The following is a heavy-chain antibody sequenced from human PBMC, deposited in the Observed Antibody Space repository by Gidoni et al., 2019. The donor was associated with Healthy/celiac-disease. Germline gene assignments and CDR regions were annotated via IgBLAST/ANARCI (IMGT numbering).Heavy chain of an antibody. Sequence: EVQLVESGGGLVKPGGSLRLSCAASGFTFSSYSMNWVRQAPGKGLGWVSSISSSSSYIYYADSVKGRFTISRDNAKNSLYLQMNSLRAEDTAVYYCARDTLPRMDVWGQGTTVTVSS. J-gene: IGHJ6*02. CDR1: GFTFSSYS. CDR2: ISSSSSYI. CDR3: ARDTLPRMDV. V-gene: IGHV3-21*01.